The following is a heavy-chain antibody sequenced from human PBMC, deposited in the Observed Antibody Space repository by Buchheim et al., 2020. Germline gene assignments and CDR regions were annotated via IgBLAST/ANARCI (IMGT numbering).Heavy chain of an antibody. CDR3: ARDRISVRKTVPFDY. Sequence: EVQLVESGGGLVKPGGSLRLSCAAPGFSFSNYFMNWVRQPPGKGLEWVSSISGSSTYIYYADSLKGRLTISRDNAKNSLYLQMSSLRAEDTAVYYCARDRISVRKTVPFDYWGQGTL. J-gene: IGHJ4*02. CDR2: ISGSSTYI. V-gene: IGHV3-21*01. D-gene: IGHD4-17*01. CDR1: GFSFSNYF.